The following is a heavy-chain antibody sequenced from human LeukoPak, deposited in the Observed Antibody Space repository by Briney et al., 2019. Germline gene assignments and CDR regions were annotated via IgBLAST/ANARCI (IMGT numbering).Heavy chain of an antibody. V-gene: IGHV4-4*07. J-gene: IGHJ4*02. D-gene: IGHD5-24*01. CDR3: ARDRRDGYNSFYYFDY. CDR2: IYSGGST. CDR1: GGSITTNY. Sequence: PSETLSLTCTVSGGSITTNYWSWIRQPAGRGLEWIGRIYSGGSTNYNPSLKSRVTMSVDTSKSQFSLKLSSVTAADTAVYFCARDRRDGYNSFYYFDYWGQGALVTVSS.